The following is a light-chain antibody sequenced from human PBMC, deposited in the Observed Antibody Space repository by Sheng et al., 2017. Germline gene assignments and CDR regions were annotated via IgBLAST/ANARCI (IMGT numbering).Light chain of an antibody. CDR1: QNVYTY. Sequence: EIVLTQSPATLSLSPGERVTLSCRASQNVYTYIAWYQQKPGQTPRLLMYDGSNRAPDTPARFSGSGSGTDFTLTISSLEPDDFAVYYCQLRDTWPVSFGGGTKVEI. CDR3: QLRDTWPVS. V-gene: IGKV3-11*01. CDR2: DGS. J-gene: IGKJ4*01.